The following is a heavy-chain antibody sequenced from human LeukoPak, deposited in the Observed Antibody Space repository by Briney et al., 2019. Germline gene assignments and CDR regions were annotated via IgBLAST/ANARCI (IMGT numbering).Heavy chain of an antibody. CDR1: GFNFGDYA. J-gene: IGHJ4*02. Sequence: GGSLRLSCTASGFNFGDYAMIWVRQAPGKGREWVGFISSKAYGGTTDYAASVKGRCAISRDYSKSNAYLQMHSLKTRASAGYYCTRAVRGWTGYFDYWGQGTLVTVSS. CDR2: ISSKAYGGTT. V-gene: IGHV3-49*04. D-gene: IGHD6-19*01. CDR3: TRAVRGWTGYFDY.